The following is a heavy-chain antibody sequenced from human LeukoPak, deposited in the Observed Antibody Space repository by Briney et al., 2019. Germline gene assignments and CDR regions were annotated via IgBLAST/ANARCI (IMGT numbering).Heavy chain of an antibody. Sequence: GGSLRHSCAPSGFTFSSYAMSWVRQAPGMGLEWLSAISGSGGNTYYADSVKGRFTISRDNSQNTLSLQMNSLRAEDTAVYFCAKAGYRGSSVNYFDYWGQGTLVTVSS. V-gene: IGHV3-23*01. CDR1: GFTFSSYA. D-gene: IGHD6-6*01. CDR3: AKAGYRGSSVNYFDY. CDR2: ISGSGGNT. J-gene: IGHJ4*02.